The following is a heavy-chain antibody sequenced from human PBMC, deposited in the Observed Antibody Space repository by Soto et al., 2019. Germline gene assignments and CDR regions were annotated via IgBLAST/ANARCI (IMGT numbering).Heavy chain of an antibody. CDR2: IYYSGST. Sequence: SVTLSLTCTVSGGSISRSTYYWGWIRQPPGKGLEWIGSIYYSGSTYYRPSLKSRVTISVATSKNQFSLKLSYVTAADTAVYYCARQVPAAIRLGWFDPWGQGTLVTVSS. CDR3: ARQVPAAIRLGWFDP. V-gene: IGHV4-39*01. J-gene: IGHJ5*02. CDR1: GGSISRSTYY. D-gene: IGHD2-2*02.